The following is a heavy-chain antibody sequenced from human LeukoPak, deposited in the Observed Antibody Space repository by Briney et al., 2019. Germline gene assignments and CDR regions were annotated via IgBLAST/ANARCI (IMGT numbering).Heavy chain of an antibody. V-gene: IGHV1-2*02. J-gene: IGHJ4*02. D-gene: IGHD6-13*01. CDR1: GYTFTNYG. Sequence: ASVKVSCKASGYTFTNYGISWVRQAPGQGLEWMGWINPNSGGTNYAQKFQGRVTMTRDTSISTAYMELSRLRSDDTAVYYCARDFPSSSWYYRRYGYFDYWGQGTLVTVSS. CDR2: INPNSGGT. CDR3: ARDFPSSSWYYRRYGYFDY.